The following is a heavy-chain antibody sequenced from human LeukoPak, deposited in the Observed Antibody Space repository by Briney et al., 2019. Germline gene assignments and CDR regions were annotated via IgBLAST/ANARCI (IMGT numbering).Heavy chain of an antibody. V-gene: IGHV1-69*05. D-gene: IGHD3-22*01. Sequence: SVKVSCKASGGTFSSYASSWVRQAPGQGLAWMGGIIPIFGTANYAQRFQGRVTITTDESTSTAYMELSSLRSEDTAVYYCASNNYYDSSGYYWGILNDYWGQGTLVTVSS. CDR2: IIPIFGTA. J-gene: IGHJ4*02. CDR3: ASNNYYDSSGYYWGILNDY. CDR1: GGTFSSYA.